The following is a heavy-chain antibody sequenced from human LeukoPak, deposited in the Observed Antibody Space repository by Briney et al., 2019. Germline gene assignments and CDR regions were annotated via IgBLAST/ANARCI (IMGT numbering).Heavy chain of an antibody. CDR1: GFTVSSNY. V-gene: IGHV3-53*01. J-gene: IGHJ4*02. CDR3: ARDVEYCSGGSCYAYDY. CDR2: IYSGGST. D-gene: IGHD2-15*01. Sequence: PGGSLRLSCAASGFTVSSNYMSWVRQAPGKGLEWVSVIYSGGSTYYADSVEGRFTISRDNSKNTLYLQMNSLRAEDTAVYYCARDVEYCSGGSCYAYDYWGQGTLVTVSS.